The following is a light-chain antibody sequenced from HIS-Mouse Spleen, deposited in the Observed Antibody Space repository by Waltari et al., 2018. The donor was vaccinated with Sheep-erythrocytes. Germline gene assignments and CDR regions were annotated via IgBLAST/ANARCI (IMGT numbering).Light chain of an antibody. CDR3: CSYAGSYTFVV. Sequence: QSALTQPRPVSGSPGQSVTISCTGTSRDVGGYNYVPRYQQHPGKAPKLMIYDVSKRPSGVPDRFSGSKSGNTASLTISGLQAEDEADYYCCSYAGSYTFVVFGGGTKLTVL. V-gene: IGLV2-11*01. CDR1: SRDVGGYNY. CDR2: DVS. J-gene: IGLJ2*01.